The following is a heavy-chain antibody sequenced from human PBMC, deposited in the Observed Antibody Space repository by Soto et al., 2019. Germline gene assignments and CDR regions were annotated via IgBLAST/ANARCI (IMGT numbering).Heavy chain of an antibody. CDR2: IYYSGST. J-gene: IGHJ4*02. CDR1: GGSISSYY. Sequence: SETLSLTCTVSGGSISSYYWSWIRQPPGEGLEWIGYIYYSGSTNYNPSLKSRVTISVDTSKNQFSLKLSSVTAADTAVYYCARVPNYGDYNFDYWGQGTLVTVSS. CDR3: ARVPNYGDYNFDY. V-gene: IGHV4-59*01. D-gene: IGHD4-17*01.